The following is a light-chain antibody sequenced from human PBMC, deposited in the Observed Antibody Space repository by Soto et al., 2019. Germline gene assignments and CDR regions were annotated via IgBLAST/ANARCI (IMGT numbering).Light chain of an antibody. CDR1: QALSNY. Sequence: RWTQSKAVLSASVGDTVTIKGRASQALSNYLAWYQQKPGKAPDLLLYSASTLQRGVPSRFSGSGSETEFSLTIRALQPEDFVPYYCQHLSRYPLPFGGGTMA. V-gene: IGKV1-9*01. CDR2: SAS. CDR3: QHLSRYPLP. J-gene: IGKJ4*01.